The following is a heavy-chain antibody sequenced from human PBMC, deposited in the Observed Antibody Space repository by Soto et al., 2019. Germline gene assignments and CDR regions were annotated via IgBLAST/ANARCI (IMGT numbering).Heavy chain of an antibody. Sequence: ASVNVSCKVSGYTLTELSMHWVRQAPGKGLEWMGGFDPEDGETIYAQKFQGRVTMTEDTSTDTAYMELSSLRSEDTAVYYCATDKGGSSSWYYFDYWGQGTLITVSS. CDR1: GYTLTELS. CDR3: ATDKGGSSSWYYFDY. CDR2: FDPEDGET. V-gene: IGHV1-24*01. J-gene: IGHJ4*02. D-gene: IGHD6-13*01.